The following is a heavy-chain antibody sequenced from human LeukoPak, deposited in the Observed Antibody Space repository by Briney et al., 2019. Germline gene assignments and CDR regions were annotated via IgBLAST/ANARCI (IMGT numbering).Heavy chain of an antibody. Sequence: ASVKVSCKASGYTFTSYGISWVRQAPGQGLEWMGWISAYNGNTNYAQKLQGRVTMTTDTSTSTAYMELRSLRSDDTAVYYCARDHYDSSGYYCFDYWGQGTLVTVSS. V-gene: IGHV1-18*01. J-gene: IGHJ4*02. D-gene: IGHD3-22*01. CDR2: ISAYNGNT. CDR1: GYTFTSYG. CDR3: ARDHYDSSGYYCFDY.